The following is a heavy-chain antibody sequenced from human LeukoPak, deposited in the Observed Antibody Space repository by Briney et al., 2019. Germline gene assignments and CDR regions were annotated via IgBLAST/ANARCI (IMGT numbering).Heavy chain of an antibody. J-gene: IGHJ5*02. D-gene: IGHD3-22*01. CDR1: GYTFTSYA. V-gene: IGHV1-8*03. Sequence: ASVKVSCKASGYTFTSYAMHWVRQAPGQRLEWMGWMNPNSGNTGYAQKFQGRVTITRNTSISTAYMELSSLRSEDTAVYYCARDSYYDSNWFDPWGQGTLVTVSS. CDR2: MNPNSGNT. CDR3: ARDSYYDSNWFDP.